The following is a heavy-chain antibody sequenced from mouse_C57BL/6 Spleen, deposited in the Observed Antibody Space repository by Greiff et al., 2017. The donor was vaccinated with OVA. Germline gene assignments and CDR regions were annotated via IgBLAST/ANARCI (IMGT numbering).Heavy chain of an antibody. CDR3: TYYYGSSYEWFAY. J-gene: IGHJ3*01. V-gene: IGHV14-1*01. D-gene: IGHD1-1*01. CDR1: GFNIKDYY. Sequence: EVQLVESGAELVRPGASVKLSCTASGFNIKDYYMHWVKQRPEQGLEWIGRIDPEDGDTEYAPKFQGKATMTADTSSNTAYLQLSSLTSEDTAVYYCTYYYGSSYEWFAYWGQGTLVTVSA. CDR2: IDPEDGDT.